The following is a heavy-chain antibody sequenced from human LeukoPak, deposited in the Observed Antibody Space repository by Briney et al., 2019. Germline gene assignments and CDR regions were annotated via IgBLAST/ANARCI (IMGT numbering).Heavy chain of an antibody. CDR2: ISGGGGST. J-gene: IGHJ4*02. Sequence: GSLRLSCAASGFTFSSYSMNWVRQAPGKGLEWVSGISGGGGSTYLADSVKGRFTISRDNSKNTLYLEMNSLRADDTAVYYCAKDRPTVYSSSWLHFLDSWGQGTLVTVSS. D-gene: IGHD6-13*01. CDR1: GFTFSSYS. CDR3: AKDRPTVYSSSWLHFLDS. V-gene: IGHV3-23*01.